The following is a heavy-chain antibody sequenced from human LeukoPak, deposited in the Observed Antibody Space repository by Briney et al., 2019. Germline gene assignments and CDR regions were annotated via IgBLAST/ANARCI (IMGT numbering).Heavy chain of an antibody. V-gene: IGHV3-74*01. CDR2: IDSHGTST. D-gene: IGHD3-10*01. CDR3: VREGYGPGNYPLDY. J-gene: IGHJ4*02. Sequence: GGSLRLSCAASGFTFNSHWMHWVRQAPGKGLVWVSRIDSHGTSTIDADSVQGRFIVSRDNSKNTLYLQMNSLTVEDTAVYYCVREGYGPGNYPLDYWGQGTLVTVSS. CDR1: GFTFNSHW.